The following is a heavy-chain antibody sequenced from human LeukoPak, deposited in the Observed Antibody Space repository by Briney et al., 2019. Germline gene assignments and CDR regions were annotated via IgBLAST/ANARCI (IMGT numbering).Heavy chain of an antibody. D-gene: IGHD3-10*01. CDR1: GGSISSYY. CDR2: IYYSGST. CDR3: ARYYYGSGSSFDY. Sequence: PSETLPLTCTVSGGSISSYYWSWIRQPPGKGLEWIGYIYYSGSTNYNPSLKSRVTISVDTSKNQFSLKLSSVTAADTAVYYCARYYYGSGSSFDYWGQGTLVTVSS. V-gene: IGHV4-59*08. J-gene: IGHJ4*02.